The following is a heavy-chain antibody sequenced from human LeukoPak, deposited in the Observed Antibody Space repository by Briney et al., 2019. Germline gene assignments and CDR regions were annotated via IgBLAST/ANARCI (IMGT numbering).Heavy chain of an antibody. CDR2: IYYSGTT. CDR1: GGSISNYY. V-gene: IGHV4-39*01. J-gene: IGHJ4*02. CDR3: ARHLVGGNYYPLSY. Sequence: PSETLSLTCTVSGGSISNYYWGWIRQPPGKGLEWIGSIYYSGTTYYNPSLKSRVTISVDTSTNQFSLKLSSVTAADTAVYYCARHLVGGNYYPLSYWGQGTLVTVSS. D-gene: IGHD1-26*01.